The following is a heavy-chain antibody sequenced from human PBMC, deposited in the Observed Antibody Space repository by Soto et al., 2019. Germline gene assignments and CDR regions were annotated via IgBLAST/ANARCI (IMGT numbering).Heavy chain of an antibody. D-gene: IGHD3-22*01. Sequence: PGESLKISCKGSGYSFTNYWIAWVRQMPGKGLEWMGIIYPGDSDTKYSPSFQGQVTISADKSISTAYLQWSSLKASDTAMYYCARLGIEYYDSSGPWDAFDIWGQGTMVTVSS. CDR1: GYSFTNYW. CDR2: IYPGDSDT. V-gene: IGHV5-51*01. J-gene: IGHJ3*02. CDR3: ARLGIEYYDSSGPWDAFDI.